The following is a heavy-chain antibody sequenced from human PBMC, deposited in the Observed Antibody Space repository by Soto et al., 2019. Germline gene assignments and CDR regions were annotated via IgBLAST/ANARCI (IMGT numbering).Heavy chain of an antibody. CDR3: ARKDYYGPMPFDY. Sequence: GASVKVSCKASGYTFTNYGISWVRQAPGQGLEWMGWINVYNGNTKYAQKVQGRVTMTTDTSTSTAYMELSSLRSEDTAVYYCARKDYYGPMPFDYWGQGTLVTVSS. V-gene: IGHV1-18*01. CDR2: INVYNGNT. CDR1: GYTFTNYG. J-gene: IGHJ4*02. D-gene: IGHD3-10*01.